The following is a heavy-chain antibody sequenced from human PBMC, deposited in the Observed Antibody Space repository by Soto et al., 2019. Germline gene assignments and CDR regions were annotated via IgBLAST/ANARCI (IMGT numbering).Heavy chain of an antibody. D-gene: IGHD3-9*01. Sequence: QVQLVQSGAEVKKPGSSEKVSCKASGGTFSSYAISWVRQAPGQGLEWMGGIIPIFGTANYAQKFQGRVTITADESTSTADMELSSLRAEDPAVYYCATLGGDILTYGMDVWGEVTTVTVSS. CDR2: IIPIFGTA. J-gene: IGHJ6*04. CDR3: ATLGGDILTYGMDV. V-gene: IGHV1-69*01. CDR1: GGTFSSYA.